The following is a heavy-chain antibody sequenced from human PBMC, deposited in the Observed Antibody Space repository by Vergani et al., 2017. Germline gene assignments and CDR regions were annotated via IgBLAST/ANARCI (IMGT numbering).Heavy chain of an antibody. CDR3: ARGRIIRL. V-gene: IGHV4-34*01. CDR1: GGSFSGYY. Sequence: QVQLQQWGAGLLKPSETLSLTCAVYGGSFSGYYWSWIRQPPGKGLEWIGEINHSGSTNYNPSLKSLVTISVDTSKNQFSLKLSSVTAADTAVYYCARGRIIRLWGQGTLVTVSS. D-gene: IGHD2-21*01. J-gene: IGHJ4*02. CDR2: INHSGST.